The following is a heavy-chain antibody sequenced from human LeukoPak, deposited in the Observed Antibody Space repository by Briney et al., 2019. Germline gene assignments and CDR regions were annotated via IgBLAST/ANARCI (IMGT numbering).Heavy chain of an antibody. Sequence: SETLSLTCTVSGNSISSGDNYWSWIRQPAGKGLEWIGRIYTSGSTNYNPSLKSRVTISGDTSKNQFSLRLSSVTAADTAVYYCARVRGYSSGWYLGYYYYYMDVWGKGTTVTISS. CDR3: ARVRGYSSGWYLGYYYYYMDV. CDR2: IYTSGST. V-gene: IGHV4-61*02. CDR1: GNSISSGDNY. D-gene: IGHD6-19*01. J-gene: IGHJ6*03.